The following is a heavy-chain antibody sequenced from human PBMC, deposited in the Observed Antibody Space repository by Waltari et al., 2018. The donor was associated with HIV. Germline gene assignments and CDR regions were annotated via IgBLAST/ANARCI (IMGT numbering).Heavy chain of an antibody. CDR3: AKEQTVAGKGFDY. J-gene: IGHJ4*02. Sequence: EVQLLESGGGLVESGGSLRLSCAASGFSFASYAMSWVRQAPGKGLEWVSSISGGNNNTYYADAVKGRFTITRDNSNNTLSLHVGSLRAEDTAIYFCAKEQTVAGKGFDYWGQGTPVTVSS. V-gene: IGHV3-23*01. CDR2: ISGGNNNT. CDR1: GFSFASYA. D-gene: IGHD6-19*01.